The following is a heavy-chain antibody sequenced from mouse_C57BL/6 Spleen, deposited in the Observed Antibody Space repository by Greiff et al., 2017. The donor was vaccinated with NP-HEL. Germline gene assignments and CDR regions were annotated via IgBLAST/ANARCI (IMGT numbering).Heavy chain of an antibody. CDR2: ISSGSSTI. V-gene: IGHV5-17*01. CDR3: AMTYDYDSYAMDY. J-gene: IGHJ4*01. D-gene: IGHD2-4*01. Sequence: DVHLVESGGGLVKPGGSLKLSCAASGFTFSDYGMHWVRQAPAKGLEWVAYISSGSSTIYYADTVKGRFTISRDNAKNTLLLQMISRRSEDMAMYYCAMTYDYDSYAMDYRGQGTSVTVAS. CDR1: GFTFSDYG.